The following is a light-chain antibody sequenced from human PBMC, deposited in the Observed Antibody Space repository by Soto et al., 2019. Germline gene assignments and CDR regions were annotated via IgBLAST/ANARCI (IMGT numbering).Light chain of an antibody. Sequence: EIVLTQSPGTLSLSPGERATLSCRASQSVFSSYLAWYQQKPGQAPRLLIYGASSRATGIPDRFSGSGSGTDFSLTISRLESEDFAVYYCQQYGSSPLTFGGGTNVESK. CDR3: QQYGSSPLT. CDR2: GAS. V-gene: IGKV3-20*01. CDR1: QSVFSSY. J-gene: IGKJ4*01.